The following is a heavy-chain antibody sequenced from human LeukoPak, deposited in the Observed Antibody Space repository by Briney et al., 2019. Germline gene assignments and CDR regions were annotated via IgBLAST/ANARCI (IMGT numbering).Heavy chain of an antibody. CDR1: GGSFSGYY. CDR3: ARGRAFFGELFYFDY. CDR2: INYSGST. Sequence: PSETLSLTCASYGGSFSGYYWSWIRQPPGKGPEWIGEINYSGSTNYNPSLKSRVTISVDTSKSQFSLKLNSMIAADTAVYYCARGRAFFGELFYFDYWGQGTLVAVSS. J-gene: IGHJ4*02. V-gene: IGHV4-34*01. D-gene: IGHD3-10*01.